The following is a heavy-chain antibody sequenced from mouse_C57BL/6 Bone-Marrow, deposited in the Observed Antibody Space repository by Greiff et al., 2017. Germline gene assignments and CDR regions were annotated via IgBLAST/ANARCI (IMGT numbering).Heavy chain of an antibody. CDR3: TRRYESYFCHAMDY. CDR1: GYTFTDYE. D-gene: IGHD2-3*01. Sequence: VKLMESGAELVRPGASVTLSCKASGYTFTDYEMHWVKQTPVHGLEWIGAIDPETGGTAYNQKFKGKAILTADKSSSTAYMELRSLTSEDSAVYYCTRRYESYFCHAMDYWGQGTSVTVSS. V-gene: IGHV1-15*01. J-gene: IGHJ4*01. CDR2: IDPETGGT.